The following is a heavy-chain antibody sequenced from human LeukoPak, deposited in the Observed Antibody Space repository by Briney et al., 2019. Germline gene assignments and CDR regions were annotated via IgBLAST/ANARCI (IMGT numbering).Heavy chain of an antibody. D-gene: IGHD2/OR15-2a*01. CDR1: GFTFSNAW. Sequence: GGSLRLSCAASGFTFSNAWMSWVRQAPGKGLEWVGRIKSKTDGGTTDYAAPVKGRFTISRDDSKNTLYLQMNSLKTEDTAVYYCTTQKTFIYYYYMDVWGKGTTVTVSS. J-gene: IGHJ6*03. V-gene: IGHV3-15*01. CDR2: IKSKTDGGTT. CDR3: TTQKTFIYYYYMDV.